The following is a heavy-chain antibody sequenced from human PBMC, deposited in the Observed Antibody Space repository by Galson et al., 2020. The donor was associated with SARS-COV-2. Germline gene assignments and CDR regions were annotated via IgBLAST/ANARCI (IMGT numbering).Heavy chain of an antibody. CDR2: IYHSGST. CDR3: ARAKSALYSGYLFDY. D-gene: IGHD5-12*01. CDR1: GYSISSGYY. Sequence: ASETLSLTCTVSGYSISSGYYWGWIRQPPGKGLEWIGSIYHSGSTYYNPSLKSRVTISVDTSKNQFSLKLSSVTAADTAVYYCARAKSALYSGYLFDYWGQGTLVTVSS. V-gene: IGHV4-38-2*02. J-gene: IGHJ4*02.